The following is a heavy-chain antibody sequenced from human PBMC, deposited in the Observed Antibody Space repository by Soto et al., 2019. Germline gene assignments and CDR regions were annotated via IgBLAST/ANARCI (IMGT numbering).Heavy chain of an antibody. D-gene: IGHD2-2*01. CDR3: AGEDIVVVPAATNTYYYYMDL. CDR1: GFTFSSYS. J-gene: IGHJ6*03. Sequence: GGSLRLSCAASGFTFSSYSMNWVRQAPGKGLEWVSSISSSSSYIYYADSVKGRFTISRSNAKNSPYLQMNSMIAEHTAEYYCAGEDIVVVPAATNTYYYYMDLWGKGTTVTVSS. V-gene: IGHV3-21*01. CDR2: ISSSSSYI.